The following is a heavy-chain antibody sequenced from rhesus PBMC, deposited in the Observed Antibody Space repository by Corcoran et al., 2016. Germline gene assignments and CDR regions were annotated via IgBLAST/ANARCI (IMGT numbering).Heavy chain of an antibody. CDR2: IYGSSTST. D-gene: IGHD3-3*01. CDR1: GGSISDSYR. V-gene: IGHV4S10*01. CDR3: ARDRRWYYNIWTGENYFDY. Sequence: QVQLQESGPGVVKPSETLSLTCAVSGGSISDSYRWSWIRQPPGKGLEWIGYIYGSSTSTNYNPSLKSRFTISKDKSKNQFSLKLSSVTAADTAVYYCARDRRWYYNIWTGENYFDYWGQGVLVTVSA. J-gene: IGHJ4*01.